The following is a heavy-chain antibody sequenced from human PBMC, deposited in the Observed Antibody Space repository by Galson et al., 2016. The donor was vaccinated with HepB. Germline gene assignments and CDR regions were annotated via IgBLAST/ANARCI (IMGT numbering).Heavy chain of an antibody. CDR2: IKEDGSEI. J-gene: IGHJ1*01. CDR1: GFTFSSYW. CDR3: VTERRTSSWCF. Sequence: LRLSCAASGFTFSSYWMTWVRQAPGKGPEWVAHIKEDGSEIYYVESVKGRFTISRDNAKNSLYLQMNSLRAEDTAVYSCVTERRTSSWCFWGQGTLVTVSS. D-gene: IGHD6-13*01. V-gene: IGHV3-7*01.